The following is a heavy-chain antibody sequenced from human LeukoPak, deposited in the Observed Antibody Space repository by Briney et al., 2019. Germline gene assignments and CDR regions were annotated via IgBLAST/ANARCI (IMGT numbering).Heavy chain of an antibody. Sequence: PGGSLRLSCAASGFTFSSYSMNWVRQAPGKGLEWVSYISSSSSTIYYADSVKGRFTISRDNAKNSLYLQMNSLRAEDTAVYYYARAVSFGVVPAAVYFDYWGQGTLVTVSS. V-gene: IGHV3-48*01. J-gene: IGHJ4*02. CDR3: ARAVSFGVVPAAVYFDY. D-gene: IGHD2-2*01. CDR2: ISSSSSTI. CDR1: GFTFSSYS.